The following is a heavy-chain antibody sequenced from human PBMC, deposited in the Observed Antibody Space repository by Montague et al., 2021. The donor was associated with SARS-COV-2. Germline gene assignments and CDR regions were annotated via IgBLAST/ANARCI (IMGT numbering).Heavy chain of an antibody. CDR3: AHRGDLWVGPYFDY. CDR2: IYWXDDK. D-gene: IGHD2-21*02. CDR1: GFSLSTSGVG. V-gene: IGHV2-5*02. J-gene: IGHJ4*02. Sequence: PALVKTTQTLTLTCTFSGFSLSTSGVGVGWIRQPPGKALEWLALIYWXDDKRYSPSLKSRLTITKDTSKNQVVLTMTNMDPVDIATYYCAHRGDLWVGPYFDYWGQGTLVTVSS.